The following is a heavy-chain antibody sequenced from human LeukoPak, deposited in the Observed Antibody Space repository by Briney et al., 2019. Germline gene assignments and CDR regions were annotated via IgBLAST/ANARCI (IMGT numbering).Heavy chain of an antibody. CDR3: ARTPGRDGYNNY. CDR1: GGSISSSSYY. CDR2: IYYSGST. Sequence: SETLSLTCTVSGGSISSSSYYWGWIRQPPGKGLEWIGSIYYSGSTYYNPSLKGRVTISVDTSKNQFSLKLSSVTAADAAVYYCARTPGRDGYNNYWGQGTLVTVSS. J-gene: IGHJ4*02. D-gene: IGHD5-24*01. V-gene: IGHV4-39*01.